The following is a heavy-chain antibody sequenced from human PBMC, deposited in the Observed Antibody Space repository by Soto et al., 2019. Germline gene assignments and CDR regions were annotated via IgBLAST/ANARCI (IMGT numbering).Heavy chain of an antibody. J-gene: IGHJ6*03. V-gene: IGHV3-48*01. CDR2: ISYSGGTI. Sequence: GGSLRLSCAASGFTFTNYCMNWVRQAPGRGLEWVAYISYSGGTIYYADSVKGRFTISRDNAQNSLYLQMNSLRAEDTAVYYCARVSPHYYYHYMDVWGEGTTVTVSS. CDR3: ARVSPHYYYHYMDV. CDR1: GFTFTNYC.